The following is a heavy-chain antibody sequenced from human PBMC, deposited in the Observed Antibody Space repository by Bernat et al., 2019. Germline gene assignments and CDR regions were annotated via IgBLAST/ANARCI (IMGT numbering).Heavy chain of an antibody. CDR1: GFTFSSYA. J-gene: IGHJ6*02. Sequence: EVQLLESGGGLVQPGGSLRLSCAASGFTFSSYAMSWVRQAPGKGLEWVSAISGTGGSTYYADSVKGRFTISRDNSKNTLYLQMNSLRAEDTAIYYCAKVLGYCSSTSCYESDYYYYGMDVWGQGTTVTVSS. V-gene: IGHV3-23*01. CDR2: ISGTGGST. D-gene: IGHD2-2*01. CDR3: AKVLGYCSSTSCYESDYYYYGMDV.